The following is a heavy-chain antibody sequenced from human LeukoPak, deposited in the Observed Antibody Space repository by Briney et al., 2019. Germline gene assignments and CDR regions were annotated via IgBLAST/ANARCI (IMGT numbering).Heavy chain of an antibody. J-gene: IGHJ3*02. Sequence: GESLKISCKGSGYSFTSNWIGWVRQMPGKGLEWMGIIYPGDSDTRYSPSSQGQVTMSADKPISTAYLQWSSLKASDTAMYYCARRKDGDYIDAFDIWGQGTMVTVSS. CDR3: ARRKDGDYIDAFDI. D-gene: IGHD4-17*01. CDR1: GYSFTSNW. V-gene: IGHV5-51*01. CDR2: IYPGDSDT.